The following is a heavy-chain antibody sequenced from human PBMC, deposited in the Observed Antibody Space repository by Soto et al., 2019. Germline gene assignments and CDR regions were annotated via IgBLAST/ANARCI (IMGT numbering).Heavy chain of an antibody. V-gene: IGHV4-59*08. Sequence: QVQLQESGPGLVKPSETLSLTCTVSGGSISSYYWSWIRQPLGKGLEWIGYIYYSGSTNYNPSPKSRVTISVDTSKNRFSPELSSVTAADTAVYYCAGRYGGALDYWGQGTLVTVSS. CDR2: IYYSGST. D-gene: IGHD4-17*01. CDR1: GGSISSYY. CDR3: AGRYGGALDY. J-gene: IGHJ4*02.